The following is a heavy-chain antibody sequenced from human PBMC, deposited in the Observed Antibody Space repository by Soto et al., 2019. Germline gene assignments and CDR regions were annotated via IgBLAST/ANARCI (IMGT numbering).Heavy chain of an antibody. CDR2: ISYDGSNK. CDR3: ARNYVFWCGSYCYVMYV. D-gene: IGHD3-3*01. J-gene: IGHJ6*02. CDR1: GFTFSSYA. V-gene: IGHV3-30-3*01. Sequence: GGSLRLSCAASGFTFSSYAMHCVLQAPGKGLEWVAVISYDGSNKYYADSVKGRFTISRDNSKNTLYLQMNSLRAEDTAVYYCARNYVFWCGSYCYVMYVCGQRTTV.